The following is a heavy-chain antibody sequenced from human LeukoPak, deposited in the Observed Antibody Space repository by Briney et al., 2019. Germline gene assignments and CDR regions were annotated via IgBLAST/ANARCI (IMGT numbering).Heavy chain of an antibody. Sequence: GGSLRLSCAASGFTFSSYAMNWVRQAPGKGLEWVSGISGSGGSTYYADSVKGRFTISRDNSKNTLYLQMNSLRAEDTAVYFCAKAPGSGSYYNLWGQGTLVTVSS. CDR1: GFTFSSYA. V-gene: IGHV3-23*01. J-gene: IGHJ5*02. CDR3: AKAPGSGSYYNL. CDR2: ISGSGGST. D-gene: IGHD3-10*01.